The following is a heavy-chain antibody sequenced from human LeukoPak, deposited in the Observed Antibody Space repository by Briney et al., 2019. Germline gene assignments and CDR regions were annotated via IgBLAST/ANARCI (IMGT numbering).Heavy chain of an antibody. V-gene: IGHV1-69*04. CDR2: IIPIFGIA. CDR1: GGTFSSYA. D-gene: IGHD5-24*01. Sequence: SVKVSCKASGGTFSSYAISWVRQAPGQGLEWMGRIIPIFGIANYAQKFQGRVTITADKSTSTAYMELSSLRSEDTAVYYRARALDGYNYLDYWGQGTLVTVSS. CDR3: ARALDGYNYLDY. J-gene: IGHJ4*02.